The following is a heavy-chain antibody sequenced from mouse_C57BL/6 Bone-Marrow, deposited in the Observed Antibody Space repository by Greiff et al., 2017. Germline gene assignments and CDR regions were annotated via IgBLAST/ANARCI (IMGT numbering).Heavy chain of an antibody. CDR1: GYTFTSYW. Sequence: QVQLQQSGAELVKPGASVKLSCKASGYTFTSYWMHWVKQRPGQGLEWIGMIHPNSGSTNYNEKFKSKATLTVDKSSSTAYMQLSSLTSEDSAVYYCARGYYVYYFDYWGQGTTLTVSS. J-gene: IGHJ2*01. D-gene: IGHD2-3*01. CDR2: IHPNSGST. CDR3: ARGYYVYYFDY. V-gene: IGHV1-64*01.